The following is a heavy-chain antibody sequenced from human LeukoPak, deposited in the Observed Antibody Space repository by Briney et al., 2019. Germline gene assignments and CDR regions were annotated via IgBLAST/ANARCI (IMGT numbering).Heavy chain of an antibody. Sequence: GGSLRLSCAASGFTFSSYSMNWVRQAPGKGLEWVSAISGSGGSTYYADSVKGRFTISRDNSKNTLYLQMNSLRAEDTAVYYCAKDIVVVPAASSGWDYFDYWGQGTLVTVSS. D-gene: IGHD2-2*01. CDR1: GFTFSSYS. V-gene: IGHV3-23*01. J-gene: IGHJ4*02. CDR3: AKDIVVVPAASSGWDYFDY. CDR2: ISGSGGST.